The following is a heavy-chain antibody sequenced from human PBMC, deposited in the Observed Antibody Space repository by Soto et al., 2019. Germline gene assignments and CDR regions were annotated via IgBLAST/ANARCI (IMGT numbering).Heavy chain of an antibody. D-gene: IGHD2-2*01. CDR1: GGTFSSYT. V-gene: IGHV1-69*02. J-gene: IGHJ5*02. CDR2: IIPILGIA. Sequence: SVKVSCKASGGTFSSYTISWVRQAPGQGLEWMGRIIPILGIANYAQKFQGRVTITADKSTSTAYMELSSLRSEDTAVYYCARYCSSTSCYASGEYNWFDPWGQGTLVTVSS. CDR3: ARYCSSTSCYASGEYNWFDP.